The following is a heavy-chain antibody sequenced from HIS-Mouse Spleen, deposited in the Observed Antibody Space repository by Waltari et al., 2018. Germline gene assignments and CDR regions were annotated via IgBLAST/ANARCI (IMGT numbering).Heavy chain of an antibody. D-gene: IGHD6-13*01. CDR3: AREIPYSSSWYDWYFDL. Sequence: QLQLQESGPGLVKPSEPLSLTCTVSGGSISNSSYYWGWIRQPPGKGLEWIGSIYYSGSTYYNPSLKSRVTISVDTSKNQFSLKLSSVTAADTAVYYCAREIPYSSSWYDWYFDLWGRGTLVTVSS. CDR2: IYYSGST. CDR1: GGSISNSSYY. J-gene: IGHJ2*01. V-gene: IGHV4-39*07.